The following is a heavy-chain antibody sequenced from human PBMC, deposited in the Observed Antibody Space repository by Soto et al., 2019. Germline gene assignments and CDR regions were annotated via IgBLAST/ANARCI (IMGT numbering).Heavy chain of an antibody. Sequence: EVQLVESGGGLVQPGRSLRLSCAVSGFTFDDYAMHWVRQAPGKGLEWVSAIDWNSATTDYADSVKGRFTISRDNAKNSLYLQMNGLRAEDTALYYCARDVAHRPRYMDVWGKGTTVTVSS. D-gene: IGHD6-6*01. CDR2: IDWNSATT. V-gene: IGHV3-9*01. CDR3: ARDVAHRPRYMDV. J-gene: IGHJ6*03. CDR1: GFTFDDYA.